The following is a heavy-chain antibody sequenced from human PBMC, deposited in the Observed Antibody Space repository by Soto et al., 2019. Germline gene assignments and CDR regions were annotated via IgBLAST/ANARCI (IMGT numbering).Heavy chain of an antibody. CDR3: GRGEVDRYNWNYGIDY. Sequence: SETLSLTCTVSGGAISSYYWSWIRQPPGKGLEWIGYIYYSGNTNYNPSLKSRVTISVDTSKNQFSLKLSSVTAADTAVYYCGRGEVDRYNWNYGIDYWGQGTLVTVSS. D-gene: IGHD1-7*01. V-gene: IGHV4-59*01. J-gene: IGHJ4*02. CDR2: IYYSGNT. CDR1: GGAISSYY.